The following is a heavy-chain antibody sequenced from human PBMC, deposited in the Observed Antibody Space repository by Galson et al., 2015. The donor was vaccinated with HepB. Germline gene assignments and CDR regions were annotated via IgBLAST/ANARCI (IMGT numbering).Heavy chain of an antibody. Sequence: SVRLSCEASGVTFSNFWMSWVRQAPGHGPEWVGGIEPDGSETSYVDYVRGRFTISRDNATNSLYLQMDSLRVEDTGIYYCARVRHPEYFQSWGQGTLVTVSS. CDR2: IEPDGSET. V-gene: IGHV3-7*01. CDR3: ARVRHPEYFQS. J-gene: IGHJ1*01. CDR1: GVTFSNFW.